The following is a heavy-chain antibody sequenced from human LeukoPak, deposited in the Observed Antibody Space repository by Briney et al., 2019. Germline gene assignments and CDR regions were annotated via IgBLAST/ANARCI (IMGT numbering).Heavy chain of an antibody. CDR3: ARPQHGDLYAFDI. J-gene: IGHJ3*02. CDR1: GFTFTSYW. V-gene: IGHV3-74*01. CDR2: VDGDGSTT. D-gene: IGHD4-17*01. Sequence: GGSLRLSCAASGFTFTSYWMHWVRQAPGKGLVWVSRVDGDGSTTTYADSAKGRFTISRDNAKNTLYLQMNSLRAEDTAVYYCARPQHGDLYAFDIWGQGTMVTVSS.